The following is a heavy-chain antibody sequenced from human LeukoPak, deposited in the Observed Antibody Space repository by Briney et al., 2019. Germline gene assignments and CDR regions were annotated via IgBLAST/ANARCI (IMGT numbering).Heavy chain of an antibody. CDR2: MNPNSGNT. V-gene: IGHV1-8*01. J-gene: IGHJ5*02. Sequence: ASVKVSFKASGYTFTSYDINWVRQATGQGLEWMGWMNPNSGNTGYAQKFQGRVTMTRNTSISTAYMELSSLRSEDTAVYYCARGRGAVAGSSFDPWGQGTLVTVSS. D-gene: IGHD6-19*01. CDR1: GYTFTSYD. CDR3: ARGRGAVAGSSFDP.